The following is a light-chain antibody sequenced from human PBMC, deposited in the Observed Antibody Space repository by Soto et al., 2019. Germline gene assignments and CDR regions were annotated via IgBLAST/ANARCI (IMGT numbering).Light chain of an antibody. CDR3: AAWDDSLNGDV. V-gene: IGLV1-44*01. Sequence: QSVLTQPPSASGTPGQRGTISCSGSSSNIGSNTVNWYQQLPGTAPKLLIYSNNQRPSGVPDRFSGSKTGTSASLAISGRQSEDEADYYCAAWDDSLNGDVCGTGTKRTVL. CDR2: SNN. CDR1: SSNIGSNT. J-gene: IGLJ1*01.